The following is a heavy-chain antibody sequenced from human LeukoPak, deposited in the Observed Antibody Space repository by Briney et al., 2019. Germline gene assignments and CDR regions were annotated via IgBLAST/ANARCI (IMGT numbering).Heavy chain of an antibody. V-gene: IGHV3-9*01. J-gene: IGHJ4*02. CDR1: GFTFDDSA. CDR3: AKGGGSYYSPQDY. D-gene: IGHD1-26*01. CDR2: ISWNSGSI. Sequence: GGSLRLSCAASGFTFDDSAMFWVRQAPGKGLEWVSGISWNSGSIGYADSVKGRFTISRDNARNSLYLQMNSLRSEDTALYYCAKGGGSYYSPQDYWGQGTLVTVSS.